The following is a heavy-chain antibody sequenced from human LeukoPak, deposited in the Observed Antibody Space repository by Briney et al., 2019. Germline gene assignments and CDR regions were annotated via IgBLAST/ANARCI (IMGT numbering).Heavy chain of an antibody. CDR3: ARDLRFLEWLLSGVGFDY. J-gene: IGHJ4*02. V-gene: IGHV1-18*01. CDR1: GYTFTSYG. CDR2: ISAYNGNT. Sequence: GASVKVSCKASGYTFTSYGISWVRQAPGQGLEWMGWISAYNGNTNYAQKLRGRVTMTTDTSTSTAYMELRSLRSDDTAVYYCARDLRFLEWLLSGVGFDYWGQGTLVTVSS. D-gene: IGHD3-3*01.